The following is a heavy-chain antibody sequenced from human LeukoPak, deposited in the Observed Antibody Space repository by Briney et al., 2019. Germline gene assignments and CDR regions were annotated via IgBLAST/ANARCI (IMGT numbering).Heavy chain of an antibody. Sequence: ASVKVSCKASNYTFTSYGLSWVRQAPGQGLEWMGWISAYNGNTNYAQKLQGRVTMTTDTSTSTAYMELRSLRSEDTAVYYCARDGVVRGASGWFAYWGQGTLVTVSS. V-gene: IGHV1-18*01. CDR3: ARDGVVRGASGWFAY. D-gene: IGHD1-26*01. J-gene: IGHJ5*01. CDR2: ISAYNGNT. CDR1: NYTFTSYG.